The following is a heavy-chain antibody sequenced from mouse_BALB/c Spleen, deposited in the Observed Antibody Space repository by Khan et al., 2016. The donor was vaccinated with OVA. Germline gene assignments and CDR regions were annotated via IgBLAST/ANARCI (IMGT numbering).Heavy chain of an antibody. J-gene: IGHJ3*01. CDR2: IVPYNGGT. D-gene: IGHD2-14*01. CDR3: ARGGYGAFAY. V-gene: IGHV1S135*01. CDR1: GYAFTSYN. Sequence: VQLQQSGPELVKPGASVKVSCKASGYAFTSYNIYWVKQSHGKSLEWVGYIVPYNGGTRYKPKFKGKATLTVKKSSTTAYMHLNSLTSEDSTVYYSARGGYGAFAYWGQGTLVTVAA.